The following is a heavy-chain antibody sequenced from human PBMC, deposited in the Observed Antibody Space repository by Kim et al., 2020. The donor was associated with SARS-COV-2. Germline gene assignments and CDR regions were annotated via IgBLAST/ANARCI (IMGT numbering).Heavy chain of an antibody. V-gene: IGHV4-61*01. CDR2: IYYSGST. CDR1: GGSVSSGSYY. CDR3: ARVLARPAMVRDGGY. Sequence: SETLSLTCTVSGGSVSSGSYYWSWIRQPPGKGLEWIGYIYYSGSTNYNPSLKSRVTISVDTSKNQFSLKLSSVTAADTAVYYCARVLARPAMVRDGGYWGQGTLVTVSS. J-gene: IGHJ4*02. D-gene: IGHD3-10*01.